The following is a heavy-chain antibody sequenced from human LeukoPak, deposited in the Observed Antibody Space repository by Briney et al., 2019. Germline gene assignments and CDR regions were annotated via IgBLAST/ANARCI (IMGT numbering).Heavy chain of an antibody. J-gene: IGHJ4*02. CDR1: GGSISSRNW. D-gene: IGHD3-3*01. CDR2: IYHSGST. V-gene: IGHV4-4*02. CDR3: ARGASDFWSGYPHYFDY. Sequence: SETLSLTCAVSGGSISSRNWWSWVRQPPGKGRGWFGEIYHSGSTNYNPSLKSRVTISVDKSKNQLSLTLSSEAAADTAMYYCARGASDFWSGYPHYFDYWGQGTLVTVSS.